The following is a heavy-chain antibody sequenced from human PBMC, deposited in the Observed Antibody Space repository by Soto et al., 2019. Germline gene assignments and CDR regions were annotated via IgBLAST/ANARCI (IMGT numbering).Heavy chain of an antibody. CDR2: IYYSGRT. J-gene: IGHJ4*02. CDR1: GESTSSSSYY. CDR3: ARQRTTVVTQAYFDH. V-gene: IGHV4-39*01. D-gene: IGHD2-21*02. Sequence: SETLSLTCIVSGESTSSSSYYWGWIRQPPGKGLEWIGSIYYSGRTYYNPSFKSRVTISIDTSKNQFSLKLISVTATDTAVYYCARQRTTVVTQAYFDHWGQGALVTVSS.